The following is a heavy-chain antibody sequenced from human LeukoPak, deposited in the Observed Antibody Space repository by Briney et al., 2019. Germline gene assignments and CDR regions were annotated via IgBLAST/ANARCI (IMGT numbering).Heavy chain of an antibody. V-gene: IGHV5-51*01. CDR2: IYPGDSDT. Sequence: PGASLKISCKGSGYSFTSYWIGWVRQVPGKGLEWMGIIYPGDSDTRYSPSFQGQVTISADKSISTAYLQWSSLKASDTAMYYCARRETDYVWGSYHYYFDYWGQGTLVTVSS. CDR1: GYSFTSYW. D-gene: IGHD3-16*01. J-gene: IGHJ4*02. CDR3: ARRETDYVWGSYHYYFDY.